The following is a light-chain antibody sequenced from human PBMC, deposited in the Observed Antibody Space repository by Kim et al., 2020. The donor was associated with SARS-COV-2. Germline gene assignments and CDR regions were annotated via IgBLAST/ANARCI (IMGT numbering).Light chain of an antibody. CDR3: QVWDNSTAVV. V-gene: IGLV3-9*01. Sequence: ALGQKARNTWGGNNVGSKNVRWYQQKPGQAPVLVIYWDSNRPTGSPDRFSGSNSGNTATLTISRAQAGDEADDYCQVWDNSTAVVFGGGTKLTVL. CDR1: NVGSKN. CDR2: WDS. J-gene: IGLJ3*02.